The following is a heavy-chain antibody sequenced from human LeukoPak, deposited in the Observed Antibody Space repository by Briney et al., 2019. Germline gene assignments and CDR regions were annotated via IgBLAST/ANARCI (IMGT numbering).Heavy chain of an antibody. Sequence: GRSLRLSCAATGFTFSNYAIHWGRQAPGKGLEWVAFISDDGSRQHYADSVKGRFTISRDNSKNTLNLQMNSLRAEDAAVYYCVKDRTGTYTLDYWGQGTLVTVSS. D-gene: IGHD3-10*01. J-gene: IGHJ4*02. CDR2: ISDDGSRQ. CDR3: VKDRTGTYTLDY. V-gene: IGHV3-30-3*01. CDR1: GFTFSNYA.